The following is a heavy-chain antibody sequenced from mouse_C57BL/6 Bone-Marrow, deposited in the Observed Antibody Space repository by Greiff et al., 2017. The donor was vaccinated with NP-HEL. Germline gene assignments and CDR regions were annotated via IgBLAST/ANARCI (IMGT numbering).Heavy chain of an antibody. Sequence: QVQLQQSGAELARPGASVKLSCKASGYTFTSYGISWVKQRTGQGLEWIGEIYPRSGNTYYNEKFKGKATLTADKSSSTAYMELSSLTSEDSAVYFCARFYYYGSSSAWFAYWGQGTLVTVSA. V-gene: IGHV1-81*01. CDR2: IYPRSGNT. CDR1: GYTFTSYG. J-gene: IGHJ3*01. D-gene: IGHD1-1*01. CDR3: ARFYYYGSSSAWFAY.